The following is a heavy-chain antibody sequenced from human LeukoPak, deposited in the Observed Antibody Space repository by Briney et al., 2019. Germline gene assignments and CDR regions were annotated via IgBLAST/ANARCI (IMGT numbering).Heavy chain of an antibody. CDR1: GFTFRNCA. Sequence: GGSLRLSCAASGFTFRNCAMHWVRQAPGKGLEWVAVISYDGSAKYYADSVKGRFTISRDNPKNTLYLQMNSLRPEDTAVYYCARSPLDGYNYLDYWGQGTLVTVSS. D-gene: IGHD5-24*01. CDR2: ISYDGSAK. CDR3: ARSPLDGYNYLDY. V-gene: IGHV3-30*19. J-gene: IGHJ4*02.